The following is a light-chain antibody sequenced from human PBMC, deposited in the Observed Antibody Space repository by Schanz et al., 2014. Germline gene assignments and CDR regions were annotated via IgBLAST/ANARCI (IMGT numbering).Light chain of an antibody. CDR1: SSDVGSYNL. CDR2: DVS. Sequence: QSALTQPASVSGSPGQSITISCTGTSSDVGSYNLVSWYQQHPGKAPKLMIYDVSNRPSGVSNRFSGSKSGNTASLTVSGLQAEEEADYYCAAWDDSLNGGVLGGGTKLTVL. CDR3: AAWDDSLNGGV. J-gene: IGLJ3*02. V-gene: IGLV2-14*02.